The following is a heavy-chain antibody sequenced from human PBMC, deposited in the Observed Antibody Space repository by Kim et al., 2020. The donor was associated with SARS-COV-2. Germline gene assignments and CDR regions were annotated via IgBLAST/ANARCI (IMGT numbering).Heavy chain of an antibody. V-gene: IGHV1-2*02. CDR3: TREGDGFDY. Sequence: YAKKLRGRVTVSKDTSIDTTYIDLTGLTSDDTAIYYCTREGDGFDYWGQGTMVTVSS. J-gene: IGHJ3*01.